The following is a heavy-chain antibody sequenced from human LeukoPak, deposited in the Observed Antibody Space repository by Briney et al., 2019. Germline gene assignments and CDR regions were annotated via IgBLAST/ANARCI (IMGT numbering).Heavy chain of an antibody. CDR2: IFSSGST. CDR1: GGSISSYY. J-gene: IGHJ4*02. CDR3: ARVRTDVAGDFDY. D-gene: IGHD3/OR15-3a*01. V-gene: IGHV4-4*07. Sequence: SETLSLTCTLSGGSISSYYWSWIRQPAGKGLEWIGRIFSSGSTNYSPSLKSRVTMSVDTSKNQFSLELSSVTAADTAVYYCARVRTDVAGDFDYWGQGTLVTVSS.